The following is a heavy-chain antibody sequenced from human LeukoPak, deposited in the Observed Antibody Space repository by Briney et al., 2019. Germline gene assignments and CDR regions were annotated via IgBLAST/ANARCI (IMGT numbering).Heavy chain of an antibody. CDR3: ARGRPGATPDY. V-gene: IGHV3-48*01. J-gene: IGHJ4*02. CDR1: GFTFNGYG. D-gene: IGHD1-26*01. Sequence: GGSLRLSCAASGFTFNGYGMNWVRQAPGKGLEWVSYISSISSTIYYSDSVKGRFTISRDNAKNSLYLQMNSLRAEDTAVYYCARGRPGATPDYWGQGTLVTVSS. CDR2: ISSISSTI.